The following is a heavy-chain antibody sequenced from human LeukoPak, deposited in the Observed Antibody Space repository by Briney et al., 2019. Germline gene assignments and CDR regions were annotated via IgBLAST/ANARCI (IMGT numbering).Heavy chain of an antibody. D-gene: IGHD5-12*01. CDR2: FSGSGGRT. CDR1: GFTFISYA. V-gene: IGHV3-23*01. Sequence: GGSLRLSCAASGFTFISYAMMWVRQAPGKGLEWVLAFSGSGGRTSSADSVKGRFTIYRDNSKNTLYLQTNSLRAEDTAVYYCAKGEDIVATGTFDYWCQGTLVTVSS. J-gene: IGHJ4*02. CDR3: AKGEDIVATGTFDY.